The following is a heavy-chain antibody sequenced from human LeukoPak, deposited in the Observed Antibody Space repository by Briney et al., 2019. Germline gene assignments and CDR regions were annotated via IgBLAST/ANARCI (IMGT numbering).Heavy chain of an antibody. CDR2: INSDGSTT. V-gene: IGHV3-74*01. CDR3: ANSRYSGIADY. CDR1: GLTFSSYW. J-gene: IGHJ4*02. Sequence: GGSLRLSCAASGLTFSSYWMHWVRQAPGKGLVWVSRINSDGSTTNYADSVKGRFTISRDNAKNTLYLRMNSLRAEDTAVYYCANSRYSGIADYWGQGTLVTVSS. D-gene: IGHD3-10*01.